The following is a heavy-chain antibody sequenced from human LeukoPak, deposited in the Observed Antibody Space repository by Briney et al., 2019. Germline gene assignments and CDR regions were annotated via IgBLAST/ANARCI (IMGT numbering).Heavy chain of an antibody. V-gene: IGHV3-7*01. J-gene: IGHJ4*02. CDR2: IKQDGSEK. D-gene: IGHD3-3*01. CDR3: ARVEMIFGVDPSKFDY. Sequence: GGSLRLSCAASGFTFSSYWMSWVRQAPGKGLEWVANIKQDGSEKYYVDSVRGRFTISRDNAKNSLYLQMNSLRAEDTAVYYCARVEMIFGVDPSKFDYWGQGTLVTVSS. CDR1: GFTFSSYW.